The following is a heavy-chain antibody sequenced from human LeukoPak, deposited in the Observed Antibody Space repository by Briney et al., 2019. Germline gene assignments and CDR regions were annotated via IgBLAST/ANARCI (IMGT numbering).Heavy chain of an antibody. J-gene: IGHJ4*02. CDR2: IIVGSGAT. CDR1: GFTSTNFA. Sequence: SVKVSCKASGFTSTNFAVQWVRQARGQRLEWIGWIIVGSGATKCAQDFQERVTITRDLPTSTLYMELRSLTSEDTAVYYCAADLSNPRMGASYLDSWGQGTLVTVSS. D-gene: IGHD3-16*01. V-gene: IGHV1-58*01. CDR3: AADLSNPRMGASYLDS.